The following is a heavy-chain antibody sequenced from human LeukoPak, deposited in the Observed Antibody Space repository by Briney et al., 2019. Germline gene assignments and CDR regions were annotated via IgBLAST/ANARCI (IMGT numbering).Heavy chain of an antibody. CDR2: IWYDGSNK. Sequence: PGRSLRLSCAASGFTFSSYGMHWVRQAPGKGLEWVAVIWYDGSNKYYEDSVKSRFTTSRDNSKNTLYMQMNSLRAEDTAVYYCARDHCTNGVCYIPLFDYWGQGTLVTVSS. V-gene: IGHV3-33*01. CDR1: GFTFSSYG. CDR3: ARDHCTNGVCYIPLFDY. J-gene: IGHJ4*02. D-gene: IGHD2-8*01.